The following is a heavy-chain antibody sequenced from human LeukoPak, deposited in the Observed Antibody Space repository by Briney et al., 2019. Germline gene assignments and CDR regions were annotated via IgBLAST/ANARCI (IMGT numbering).Heavy chain of an antibody. CDR1: GGSISSSSYY. Sequence: SETLSLTCTVSGGSISSSSYYWGWIRQPPGKGPEWIGSIYYSGSTYYNPSLKSRVTISVDTSKNQFSLKLSSVTAADTAVYYCARAEPYYDSSGSDDAFDIWGQGTMVTVSS. J-gene: IGHJ3*02. CDR2: IYYSGST. V-gene: IGHV4-39*01. CDR3: ARAEPYYDSSGSDDAFDI. D-gene: IGHD3-22*01.